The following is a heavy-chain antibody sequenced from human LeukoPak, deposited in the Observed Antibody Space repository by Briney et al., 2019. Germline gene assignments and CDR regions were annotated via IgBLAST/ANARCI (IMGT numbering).Heavy chain of an antibody. J-gene: IGHJ3*02. CDR3: ARDGVVGLDAFDI. D-gene: IGHD2-15*01. CDR1: GGSFSAFH. Sequence: PSETLSLTCAVYGGSFSAFHWNWIRQPPGKGLEWIGEVNHSGSTKYNPSLKSRVTISVDTSKNQFSLKLSSVTAADTAVYYCARDGVVGLDAFDIWGQGTVVTVSS. V-gene: IGHV4-34*01. CDR2: VNHSGST.